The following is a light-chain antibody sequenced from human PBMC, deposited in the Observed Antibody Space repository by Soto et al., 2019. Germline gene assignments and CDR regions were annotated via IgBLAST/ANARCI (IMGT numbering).Light chain of an antibody. CDR1: SSDIGGYNY. CDR2: EVT. CDR3: SSYAGSNTVL. J-gene: IGLJ2*01. Sequence: QSALTQPPSASGSPGQSVTISCTGTSSDIGGYNYVSWYQQRPGKAPKLMIYEVTKRPSGVPDRFSGSKSGSTASLTVSGLQAEDEADYFCSSYAGSNTVLFGGGTKLTVL. V-gene: IGLV2-8*01.